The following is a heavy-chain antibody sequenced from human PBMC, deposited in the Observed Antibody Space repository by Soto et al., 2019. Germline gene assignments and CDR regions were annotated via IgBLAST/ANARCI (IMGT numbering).Heavy chain of an antibody. CDR3: ASRDGYNYRGPFDY. Sequence: QVQLQESGPGLVKPSETLSLTCTVSGGSVSSGSYYWSWIRQPPGKGLEWIGYIYYSGSTNYNPSLKSRVTISVDTSKNQFSLKLSSVTAADTAVYYCASRDGYNYRGPFDYWGQGTLVTVSS. CDR2: IYYSGST. CDR1: GGSVSSGSYY. D-gene: IGHD5-12*01. V-gene: IGHV4-61*01. J-gene: IGHJ4*02.